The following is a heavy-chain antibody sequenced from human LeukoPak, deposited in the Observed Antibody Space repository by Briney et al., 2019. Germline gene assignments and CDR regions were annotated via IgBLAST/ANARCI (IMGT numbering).Heavy chain of an antibody. CDR2: ISYSGNT. CDR3: ARGVGSGYTDY. J-gene: IGHJ4*02. D-gene: IGHD3-22*01. Sequence: SETLSLTCTVSGGSISNYYWTWIRQPPGKGLEWIGFISYSGNTNYNPSLKSRVTISLDTSKNQFSLKLISVTAVDTAVYYCARGVGSGYTDYWGQGALVTVSS. V-gene: IGHV4-59*01. CDR1: GGSISNYY.